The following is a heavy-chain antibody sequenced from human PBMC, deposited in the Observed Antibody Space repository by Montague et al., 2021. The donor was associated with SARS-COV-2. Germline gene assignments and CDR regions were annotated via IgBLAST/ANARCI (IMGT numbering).Heavy chain of an antibody. CDR2: ITWNRGSI. Sequence: SLRLSCTASGFTFGDYAMHWVRQAPGKGLEWVAGITWNRGSICYADSVKGRFTISRDNAKNTLYLQMNSLRAEDTALYYCAKDLSMGGYYFCYWGQGTLVTVSS. D-gene: IGHD3-22*01. V-gene: IGHV3-9*01. J-gene: IGHJ4*02. CDR3: AKDLSMGGYYFCY. CDR1: GFTFGDYA.